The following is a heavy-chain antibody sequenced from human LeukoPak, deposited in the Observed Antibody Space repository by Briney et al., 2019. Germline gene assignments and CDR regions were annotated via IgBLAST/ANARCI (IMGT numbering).Heavy chain of an antibody. CDR2: ISSSSSYI. CDR1: GFTVSSNY. V-gene: IGHV3-21*01. D-gene: IGHD2-21*02. J-gene: IGHJ6*02. CDR3: ARDTLAYCGGDCDYGMDV. Sequence: GGSLRLSCAASGFTVSSNYMSWVRQAPGKGLEWVSSISSSSSYIYYADSVKGRFTISRDNAKNSLYLQMNSLRAEDTAVYYCARDTLAYCGGDCDYGMDVWGQGTTVTVSS.